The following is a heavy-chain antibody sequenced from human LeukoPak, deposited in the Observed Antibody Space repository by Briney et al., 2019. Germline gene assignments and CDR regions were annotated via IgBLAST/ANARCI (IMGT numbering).Heavy chain of an antibody. CDR1: GFTFGGYG. D-gene: IGHD1-14*01. V-gene: IGHV3-33*01. CDR3: TRYNNDYFDY. CDR2: IAYDGSRA. Sequence: PGGSLRLSCAGSGFTFGGYGMHWFRQTPGKGLEWVAVIAYDGSRAFYADSVKGRFTISRDNSKNTMSVQMDDLRAEDTAVYYCTRYNNDYFDYWSQGTLVTVSA. J-gene: IGHJ4*02.